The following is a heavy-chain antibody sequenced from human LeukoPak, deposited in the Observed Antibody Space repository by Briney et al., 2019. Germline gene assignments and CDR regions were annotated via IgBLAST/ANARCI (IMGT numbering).Heavy chain of an antibody. CDR1: GFTFNRYS. J-gene: IGHJ6*02. V-gene: IGHV3-21*01. CDR3: ARDNYGGTSYYYYGMDV. Sequence: PGGSLRLSCVASGFTFNRYSMNWVRQAPGKGLEWVSSISSSSLNIYYADSVKGRFTMSRDNAKDSLYLQMNRLRVEDRAVYYCARDNYGGTSYYYYGMDVWGQGTTVTVSS. D-gene: IGHD4-23*01. CDR2: ISSSSLNI.